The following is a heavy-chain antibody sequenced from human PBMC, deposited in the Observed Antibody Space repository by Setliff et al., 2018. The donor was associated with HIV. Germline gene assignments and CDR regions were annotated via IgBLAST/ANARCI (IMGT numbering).Heavy chain of an antibody. V-gene: IGHV3-20*04. Sequence: GGSLRLSCSASGFTFQDYGMSWVRQGPGKGLEWVSGIDWSGGSTGYADSVKGRFIISRDNANNSLYLQMNTLRTEDTALYYCARDVGVGATVFDFWGLGTLVTVSS. CDR3: ARDVGVGATVFDF. CDR2: IDWSGGST. CDR1: GFTFQDYG. J-gene: IGHJ4*02. D-gene: IGHD1-26*01.